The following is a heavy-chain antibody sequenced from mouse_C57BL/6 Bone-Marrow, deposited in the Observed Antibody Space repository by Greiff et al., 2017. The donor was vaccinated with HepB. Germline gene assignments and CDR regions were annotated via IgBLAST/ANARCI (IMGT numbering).Heavy chain of an antibody. CDR3: ARQAGYYDAMDY. V-gene: IGHV1-50*01. J-gene: IGHJ4*01. Sequence: QVQLQQPGAELVKPGASVKLSCKASGYTFTSYWMQWVKQRPGQGLEWIGEIDPSDSDTNYNQKFKVKATLTVDTSSSTAYMQLSSLTSEDSAVYYCARQAGYYDAMDYWGQGTSVTVSS. CDR2: IDPSDSDT. D-gene: IGHD2-2*01. CDR1: GYTFTSYW.